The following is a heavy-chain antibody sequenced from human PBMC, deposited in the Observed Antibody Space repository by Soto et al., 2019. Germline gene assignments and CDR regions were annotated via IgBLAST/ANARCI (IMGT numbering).Heavy chain of an antibody. CDR1: GGSFSGYQ. CDR2: INHSGTT. D-gene: IGHD1-1*01. CDR3: SRGWRFDP. V-gene: IGHV4-34*01. Sequence: TSETLSLTCGVYGGSFSGYQWNWIRQSPGQGLEWIGEINHSGTTKYNPSLESRINLSVDTSKKQFSLKMFSVTAADTPIYYCSRGWRFDPWGQGNQDTVS. J-gene: IGHJ5*02.